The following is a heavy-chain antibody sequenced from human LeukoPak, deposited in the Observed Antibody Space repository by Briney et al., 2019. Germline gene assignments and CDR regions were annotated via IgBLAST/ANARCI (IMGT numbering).Heavy chain of an antibody. CDR3: ARRDIVVVVSASDY. J-gene: IGHJ4*02. CDR1: GFTFSSYA. Sequence: GGSLRLSCVASGFTFSSYAMSWVRQAPGKGLEWVSTISDSGDNTYYADSVKGRFTMSRDNSKNTVYLQMNSLRVDDTAVYYCARRDIVVVVSASDYWGQGTLVTVSS. V-gene: IGHV3-23*01. CDR2: ISDSGDNT. D-gene: IGHD2-15*01.